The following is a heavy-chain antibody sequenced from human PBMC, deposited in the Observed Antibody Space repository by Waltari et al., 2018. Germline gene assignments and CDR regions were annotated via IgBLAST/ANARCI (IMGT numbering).Heavy chain of an antibody. CDR3: ARDSGYSVAWSVGDY. Sequence: VQLVESGGGVVQPGRSLRVSCAASAFPFNSHAMHWVRQDPGKGLEWVSVISYDGNIKYYAGSVKGRFTISRDNSKNTLYLQMNDLRSDDTAVYFCARDSGYSVAWSVGDYWGQGTLVTVSS. D-gene: IGHD6-19*01. CDR1: AFPFNSHA. J-gene: IGHJ4*02. CDR2: ISYDGNIK. V-gene: IGHV3-30*03.